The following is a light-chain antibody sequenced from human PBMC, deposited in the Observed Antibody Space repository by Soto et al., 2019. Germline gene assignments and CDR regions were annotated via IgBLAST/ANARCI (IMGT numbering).Light chain of an antibody. CDR3: QHYKMYSPWT. V-gene: IGKV1-5*01. J-gene: IGKJ1*01. CDR1: RSPSDW. Sequence: HMTQSPSTLSASVGDRVTITCRASRSPSDWLAWYQQKPGKAPTLLIYATSNLQRGVPSRFSGSGSGTEFTLTISSLQPDDFATYYCQHYKMYSPWTFGQGTKVDI. CDR2: ATS.